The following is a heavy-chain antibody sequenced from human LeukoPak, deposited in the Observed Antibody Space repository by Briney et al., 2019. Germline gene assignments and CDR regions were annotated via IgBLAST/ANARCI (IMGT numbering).Heavy chain of an antibody. V-gene: IGHV3-11*01. J-gene: IGHJ4*02. CDR2: ISSSGSTI. CDR1: GFTFSDYY. D-gene: IGHD5-18*01. Sequence: PGGSLRLSCAASGFTFSDYYMSWIRQAPGKGLEWVSYISSSGSTIYYADSVKGRFTISRDNAENSLYLPMNSLRAEDTAVYYCASGYSYGYLFYWGQGTLVTVSS. CDR3: ASGYSYGYLFY.